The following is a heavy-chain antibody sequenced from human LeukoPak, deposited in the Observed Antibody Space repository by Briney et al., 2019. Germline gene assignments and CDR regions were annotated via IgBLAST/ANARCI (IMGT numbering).Heavy chain of an antibody. CDR2: ISSGGTFI. CDR1: GFDFRFYS. Sequence: GGSLRLSCSASGFDFRFYSMNWVRQAPGKGLEWVSTISSGGTFIFYADSVKGRFTISRDNAKDSLYLQMNSLKDEDTAVYYCARDLGEWEQVSTFSIWGQGTVVTVSS. J-gene: IGHJ3*02. V-gene: IGHV3-21*01. CDR3: ARDLGEWEQVSTFSI. D-gene: IGHD1-26*01.